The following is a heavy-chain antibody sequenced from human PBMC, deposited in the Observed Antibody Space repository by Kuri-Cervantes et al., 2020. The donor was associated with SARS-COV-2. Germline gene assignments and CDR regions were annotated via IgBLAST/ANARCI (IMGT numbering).Heavy chain of an antibody. J-gene: IGHJ5*02. CDR2: ISCDGSNK. CDR1: GFTFSSYA. V-gene: IGHV3-30-3*01. D-gene: IGHD2-2*01. CDR3: ATIAIVVVFNNWFDP. Sequence: LSLTCAASGFTFSSYAMHWVRQAPGKGLEWVAVISCDGSNKYYADSVKGRFTISRDNSKNTLYLQMNSLRAEDTAVYYCATIAIVVVFNNWFDPWGQGTLVTVSS.